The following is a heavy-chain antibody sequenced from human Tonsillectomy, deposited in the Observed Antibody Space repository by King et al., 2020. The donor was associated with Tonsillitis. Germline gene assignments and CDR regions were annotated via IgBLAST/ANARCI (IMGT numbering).Heavy chain of an antibody. J-gene: IGHJ5*02. V-gene: IGHV1-46*01. D-gene: IGHD3-9*01. CDR2: INPSNGNT. CDR1: GYTFSSYF. CDR3: ARCPVRYFDWLGWFDP. Sequence: VQLVESGAEVKKPGASVKVSCKASGYTFSSYFVHWVRQAPGQGLEWMGVINPSNGNTTYAQKFQGTVTMTRDTSTNRVYMELSSLRSEDTAVYYCARCPVRYFDWLGWFDPWGQGTLVTVSS.